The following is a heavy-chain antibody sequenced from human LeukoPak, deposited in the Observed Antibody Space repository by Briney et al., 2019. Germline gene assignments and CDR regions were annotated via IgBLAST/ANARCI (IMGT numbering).Heavy chain of an antibody. V-gene: IGHV1-69*04. CDR1: GGTFSSYA. J-gene: IGHJ6*02. Sequence: SVKVSCKASGGTFSSYAISWVRQAPGQGLEWMGRIIPILGIANYAKKFQGRVTTTADKSTSTAYMELSSLRSEDTAVYYCARVGAARVDYYGMDVWGQGTTVTVSS. D-gene: IGHD6-6*01. CDR3: ARVGAARVDYYGMDV. CDR2: IIPILGIA.